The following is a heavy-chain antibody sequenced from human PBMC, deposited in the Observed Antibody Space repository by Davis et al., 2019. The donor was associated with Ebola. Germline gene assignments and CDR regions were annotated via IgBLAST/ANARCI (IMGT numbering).Heavy chain of an antibody. CDR1: GFTFSDYY. D-gene: IGHD3-22*01. CDR3: AREFKLIAST. Sequence: GGSLRLSCAASGFTFSDYYMSWIRQAPGKGLEWVSSISSSSSYIYYADSVKGRFTISRDNAKNSLYLQMNSLRAEDTAVYYCAREFKLIASTWGQGTLVTVSS. CDR2: ISSSSSYI. V-gene: IGHV3-11*05. J-gene: IGHJ5*02.